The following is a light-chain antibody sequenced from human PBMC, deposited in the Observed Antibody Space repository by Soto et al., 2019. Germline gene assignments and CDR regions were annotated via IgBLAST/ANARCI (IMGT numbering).Light chain of an antibody. CDR2: GAS. V-gene: IGKV3-20*01. CDR1: QSVSSSY. J-gene: IGKJ1*01. CDR3: QQYGSSPRT. Sequence: PCTLSLSPSERATLSYMSIQSVSSSYLAWYQQKPGQAPRLLIYGASSRATGIPDRFSGSGSGTDFTLTISRLEPEDFAVYYCQQYGSSPRTFGQGTMVDIK.